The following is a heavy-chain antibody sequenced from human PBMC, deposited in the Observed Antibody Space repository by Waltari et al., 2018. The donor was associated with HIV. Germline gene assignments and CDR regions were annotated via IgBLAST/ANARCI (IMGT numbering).Heavy chain of an antibody. CDR2: VYYSGST. V-gene: IGHV4-59*01. CDR1: GGSISNYY. CDR3: ARGVCSSTSFPRKDAFDI. J-gene: IGHJ3*02. Sequence: QVQLQESGPGLVKPSETLSLNCTVSGGSISNYYWTWIRQPPGKALEWIGYVYYSGSTTYNPSLKSRVTISMETSKSQFSLKLNSVTAADTAIYYCARGVCSSTSFPRKDAFDIWGQGTMVTVSS. D-gene: IGHD2-2*01.